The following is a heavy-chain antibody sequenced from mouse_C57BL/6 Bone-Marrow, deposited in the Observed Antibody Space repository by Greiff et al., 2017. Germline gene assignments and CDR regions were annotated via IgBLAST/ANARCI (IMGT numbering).Heavy chain of an antibody. D-gene: IGHD1-1*01. CDR1: GYTFTSYW. V-gene: IGHV1-59*01. J-gene: IGHJ2*01. CDR3: ARGGIYYYGRGDY. Sequence: QVQLQQSGAELVRPGTSVKLSCKASGYTFTSYWMHWVKQRPGQGLEWIGVIDPSDSYTNYNQKFKGKATLTVDTSSSTAYMQLSSLTSEDSAVYYCARGGIYYYGRGDYWGQGTTLTVSS. CDR2: IDPSDSYT.